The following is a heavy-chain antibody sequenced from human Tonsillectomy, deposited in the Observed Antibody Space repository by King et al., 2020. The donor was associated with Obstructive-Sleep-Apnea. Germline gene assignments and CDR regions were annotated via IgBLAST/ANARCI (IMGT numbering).Heavy chain of an antibody. D-gene: IGHD3-3*01. CDR2: ISYDGRNK. V-gene: IGHV3-30*04. CDR3: ARDGGVLRFLQALRYYGMDV. Sequence: QVQLVESGGGVVQPGRSLRLSCAASGFTFSSYPIHWVRQAPGKGLEWVAVISYDGRNKYYADSVKGRFTISRDNSHNTLFLQMNSLRAEDTAVYYCARDGGVLRFLQALRYYGMDVWGQGTTVTVSS. J-gene: IGHJ6*02. CDR1: GFTFSSYP.